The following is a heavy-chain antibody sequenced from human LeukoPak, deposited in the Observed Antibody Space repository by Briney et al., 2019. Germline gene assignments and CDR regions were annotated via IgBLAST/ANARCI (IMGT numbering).Heavy chain of an antibody. CDR2: IYYSGST. CDR1: GGSISNYY. J-gene: IGHJ6*03. V-gene: IGHV4-59*01. Sequence: SETLSLTCTVSGGSISNYYWSWIRQPPGKGLEWIGYIYYSGSTNYNPSLKSRVTISVDTSKNQFSLKLSSVTAADTAVYYCARVETYSSSSGLYYYYMDVWGEGTTVTVSS. CDR3: ARVETYSSSSGLYYYYMDV. D-gene: IGHD6-6*01.